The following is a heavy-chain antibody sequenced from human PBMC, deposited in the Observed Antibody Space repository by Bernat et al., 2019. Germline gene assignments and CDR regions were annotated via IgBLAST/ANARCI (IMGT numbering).Heavy chain of an antibody. Sequence: QVQLVESGGGVVQPGRSLRLSCAASGFTFNNYGMHWVRQAPGKGLEWVSVIYSGGSTYYADSVKGRFTISRDNSKNTLYLQMNSLRAEDTAVYYCARGYYYGSGTHFDYWGQGTLVTVSS. CDR1: GFTFNNYG. CDR2: IYSGGST. CDR3: ARGYYYGSGTHFDY. V-gene: IGHV3-NL1*01. D-gene: IGHD3-10*01. J-gene: IGHJ4*02.